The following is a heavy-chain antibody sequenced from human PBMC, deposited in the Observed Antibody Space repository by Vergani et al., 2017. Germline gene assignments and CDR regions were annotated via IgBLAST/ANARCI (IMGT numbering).Heavy chain of an antibody. D-gene: IGHD3-10*01. J-gene: IGHJ4*02. CDR3: ARAKVVVSYYGSGSYYQLPKYYFDY. Sequence: QVQLQQWGAGLLKPSETLSLTCAVYGGTFSGYYWSWIRQPPGKGLKWIGEINHSGSTNYNPSLKSRVTISVDTSKNQFSLKLSSVTAADTAVYYCARAKVVVSYYGSGSYYQLPKYYFDYWGQGTLVTVSS. CDR1: GGTFSGYY. CDR2: INHSGST. V-gene: IGHV4-34*01.